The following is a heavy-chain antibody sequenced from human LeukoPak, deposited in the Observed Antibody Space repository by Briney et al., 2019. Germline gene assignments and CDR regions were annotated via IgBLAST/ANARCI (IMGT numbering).Heavy chain of an antibody. CDR3: AKDQAIYCTNGVCYPDY. V-gene: IGHV3-7*01. CDR2: IKHDGSEK. CDR1: GFTFSNYW. D-gene: IGHD2-8*01. J-gene: IGHJ4*02. Sequence: GGSLRLSCSASGFTFSNYWMSWVRQAPGKGLEWVANIKHDGSEKYYVDSVKGRFTISRDNAKNSLYLQMNSLRAEDTAVYYCAKDQAIYCTNGVCYPDYWGQGTLVTVSS.